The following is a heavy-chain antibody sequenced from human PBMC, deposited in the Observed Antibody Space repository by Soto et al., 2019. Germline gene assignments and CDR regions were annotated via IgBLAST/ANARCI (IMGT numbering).Heavy chain of an antibody. V-gene: IGHV3-48*02. J-gene: IGHJ4*02. CDR1: GFTLSRYS. D-gene: IGHD5-12*01. CDR2: IDSTSATI. CDR3: ARGGVATIFGDS. Sequence: EVQLVESGGGLVQPGGSLRVSCAASGFTLSRYSMNWVRQAPGKGLEWLSYIDSTSATIYYAESVEGRFLISRDNAKNSLYLQMNSLRDEDTAVYYCARGGVATIFGDSWGQGTLVTVSS.